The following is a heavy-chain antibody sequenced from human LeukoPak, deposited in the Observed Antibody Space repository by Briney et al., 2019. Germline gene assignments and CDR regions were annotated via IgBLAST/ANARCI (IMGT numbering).Heavy chain of an antibody. Sequence: GASVKVSCKASGCTFTDYYMHWVRQAPGQGLQWMGWINAKSGGTTIAQNFQGRVTMTRDTSVSTAYMELSSLKSDDTAIFYCARIPVTSYGDFDNWGQGTLVTVSS. CDR1: GCTFTDYY. CDR3: ARIPVTSYGDFDN. D-gene: IGHD2/OR15-2a*01. V-gene: IGHV1-2*02. J-gene: IGHJ4*02. CDR2: INAKSGGT.